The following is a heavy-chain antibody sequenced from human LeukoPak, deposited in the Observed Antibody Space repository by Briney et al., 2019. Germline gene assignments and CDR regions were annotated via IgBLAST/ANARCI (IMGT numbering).Heavy chain of an antibody. Sequence: GGSLRLSCAASGFTFSSYWMSWVRQAPGKGLEWVANIKQDGREKYYVDSVKGRFTISRNNAKNSLYLQMNSLRAEDTAVYYCAREFKDYYDSSGSSAGFDYWGQGTLVTVSS. CDR3: AREFKDYYDSSGSSAGFDY. J-gene: IGHJ4*02. CDR1: GFTFSSYW. CDR2: IKQDGREK. V-gene: IGHV3-7*01. D-gene: IGHD3-22*01.